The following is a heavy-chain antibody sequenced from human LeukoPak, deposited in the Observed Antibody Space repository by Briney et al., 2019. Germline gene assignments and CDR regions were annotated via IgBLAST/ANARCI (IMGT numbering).Heavy chain of an antibody. CDR2: ISYDGSNK. Sequence: PGGSLRLSCAASGFTFSSYAMHWVRQAPGKGLEWVAVISYDGSNKYYADSVKGRFTISRDNSKNTLYLQMNSLRAEDTAVYYCARDFIAAAGSFDYWGQGTLVTVSS. CDR1: GFTFSSYA. CDR3: ARDFIAAAGSFDY. J-gene: IGHJ4*02. D-gene: IGHD6-13*01. V-gene: IGHV3-30-3*01.